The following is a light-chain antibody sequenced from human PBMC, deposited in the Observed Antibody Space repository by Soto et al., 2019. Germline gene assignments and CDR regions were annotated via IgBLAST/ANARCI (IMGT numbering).Light chain of an antibody. CDR3: CSYTSSNTLV. J-gene: IGLJ3*02. V-gene: IGLV2-18*02. CDR1: RSDVGGYAR. CDR2: EVS. Sequence: QSALTQPPSVSGSPGQSVTISCTGTRSDVGGYARVSWYQQHPGTAPKLIIYEVSHRPSGVPDRFSASKSANTASLTIAGLQAEDEADYYCCSYTSSNTLVFGGGTKVTVL.